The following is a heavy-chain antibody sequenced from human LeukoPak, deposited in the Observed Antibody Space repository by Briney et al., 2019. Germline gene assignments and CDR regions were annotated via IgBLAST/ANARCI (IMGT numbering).Heavy chain of an antibody. CDR3: ARVRRDYYYGMDV. CDR2: INPNSGGT. V-gene: IGHV1-2*02. Sequence: ASVKVSCKASGYTFTGYYMHWVRQAPGQGLEWMGWINPNSGGTNYAQKFQGRVTMTRDTSISTAYMEPSRLRSDDTAVYYCARVRRDYYYGMDVWGQGTTVTVSS. D-gene: IGHD3-10*01. J-gene: IGHJ6*02. CDR1: GYTFTGYY.